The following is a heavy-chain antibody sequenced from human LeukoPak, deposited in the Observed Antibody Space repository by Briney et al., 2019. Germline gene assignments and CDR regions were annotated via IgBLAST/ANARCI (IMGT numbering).Heavy chain of an antibody. J-gene: IGHJ5*02. CDR2: IYYSGST. V-gene: IGHV4-59*01. CDR1: GGSISSYY. Sequence: SETLSLTCTVSGGSISSYYWSWIRQPPGKGLEWIGYIYYSGSTNYNPSLKSRVTISVDTSKNQFSLKLSSVTAADTAVYYCARDISGYDHNNWFDPWGQGTLVTVSS. D-gene: IGHD5-12*01. CDR3: ARDISGYDHNNWFDP.